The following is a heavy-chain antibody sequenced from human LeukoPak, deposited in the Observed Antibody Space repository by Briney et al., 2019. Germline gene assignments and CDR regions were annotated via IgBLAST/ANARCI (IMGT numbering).Heavy chain of an antibody. CDR1: GFTFNKHS. V-gene: IGHV3-30-3*01. D-gene: IGHD5-12*01. J-gene: IGHJ4*02. CDR2: ISDDGINE. Sequence: GRSLRLSCAASGFTFNKHSFHWVRQAPGKGLEWVAVISDDGINEYYVDSVKGRFTISRDNSKNTLYLQMNSLRTEDTAMYYCARSYRYSGWKYFDYWGQGTLVTVSS. CDR3: ARSYRYSGWKYFDY.